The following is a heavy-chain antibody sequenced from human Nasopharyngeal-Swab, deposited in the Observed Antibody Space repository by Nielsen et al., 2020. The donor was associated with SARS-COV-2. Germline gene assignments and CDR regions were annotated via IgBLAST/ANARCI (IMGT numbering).Heavy chain of an antibody. V-gene: IGHV3-30*04. J-gene: IGHJ6*03. CDR2: ISYDGSNK. CDR1: GFTFSSYA. D-gene: IGHD3-3*01. CDR3: ARDRRAEWSGYYYYYMDV. Sequence: GESLKISCAASGFTFSSYAMHWVRQAPGKGLEWVAVISYDGSNKYYADSVRGRFTISRDNSKNTLYLQMNSLRAEDTAVYYCARDRRAEWSGYYYYYMDVWGKGTTVTVSS.